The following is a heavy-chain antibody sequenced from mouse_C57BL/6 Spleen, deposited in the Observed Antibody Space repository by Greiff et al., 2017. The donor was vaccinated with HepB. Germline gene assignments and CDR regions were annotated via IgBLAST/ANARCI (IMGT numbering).Heavy chain of an antibody. CDR3: ARPLLWSYYAMDY. Sequence: EVQRVESGGGLVKPGGSLKLSCAASGFTFSSYAMSWVRQTPEKRLEWVATISDGGSYTYYPDNVKGRFTISRDNAKNNLYLQMSHLKSEDTAMYYCARPLLWSYYAMDYWGQGTSVTVSS. CDR1: GFTFSSYA. J-gene: IGHJ4*01. CDR2: ISDGGSYT. D-gene: IGHD1-1*02. V-gene: IGHV5-4*01.